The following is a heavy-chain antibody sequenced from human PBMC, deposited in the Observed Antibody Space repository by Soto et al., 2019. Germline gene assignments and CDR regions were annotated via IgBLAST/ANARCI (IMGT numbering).Heavy chain of an antibody. Sequence: ASVKVSCKASGYTFTGYYMHWVRQAPGQGLEWMGWINPNSGGTNYAQKFQGWVTMTRDTSISTAYMELSRLRSDGTAVYYCARGRGSSWKYYYYYYGMDVWGQGTTVTSP. CDR2: INPNSGGT. CDR1: GYTFTGYY. V-gene: IGHV1-2*04. CDR3: ARGRGSSWKYYYYYYGMDV. J-gene: IGHJ6*02. D-gene: IGHD6-13*01.